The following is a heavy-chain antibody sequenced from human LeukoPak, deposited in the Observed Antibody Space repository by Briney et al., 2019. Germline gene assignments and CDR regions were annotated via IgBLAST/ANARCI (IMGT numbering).Heavy chain of an antibody. Sequence: SVKVSCKASGGTFSSYAISWVRQAPGQGLEWMGGIIPIFGTANYAQKFQGRVTITTGESTSTAYMELSSLRSEDTAVYYCASGSVSYYYYHMDVWGKGTTVTVSS. CDR2: IIPIFGTA. D-gene: IGHD3-10*01. CDR1: GGTFSSYA. J-gene: IGHJ6*03. V-gene: IGHV1-69*05. CDR3: ASGSVSYYYYHMDV.